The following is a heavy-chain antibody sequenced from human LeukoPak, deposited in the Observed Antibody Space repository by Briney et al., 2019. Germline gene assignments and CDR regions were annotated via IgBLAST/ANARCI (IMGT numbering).Heavy chain of an antibody. Sequence: PGGSLKLSCATSGFTFVNYGIHWVRQAPGKGLEWVAFIRYDGTTTYYTDSVKGRFTISRDNAKNSLYLQMNSLRAEDTAVYYCAREPYYDILTGYYRDYWGQGTLVTVSS. CDR3: AREPYYDILTGYYRDY. CDR2: IRYDGTTT. J-gene: IGHJ4*02. CDR1: GFTFVNYG. D-gene: IGHD3-9*01. V-gene: IGHV3-30*02.